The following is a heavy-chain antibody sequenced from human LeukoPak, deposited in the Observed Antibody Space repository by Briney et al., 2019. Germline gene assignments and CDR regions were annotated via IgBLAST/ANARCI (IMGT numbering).Heavy chain of an antibody. Sequence: KPSETLSRACAVYGGSFSGYYWSWLRQPPGKGLEWIGEINHSGGTNYNPSLKSRVTISVDTSKNQFSLKLSSVTAADTAVYYCAGRRSCTSCYVTFDYWGQGTLVTVSS. D-gene: IGHD2-2*01. CDR1: GGSFSGYY. J-gene: IGHJ4*02. CDR3: AGRRSCTSCYVTFDY. V-gene: IGHV4-34*01. CDR2: INHSGGT.